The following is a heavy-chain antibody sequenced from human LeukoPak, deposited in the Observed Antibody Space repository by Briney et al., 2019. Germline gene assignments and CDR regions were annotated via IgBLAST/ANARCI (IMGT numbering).Heavy chain of an antibody. CDR2: INHSGST. D-gene: IGHD2-2*01. V-gene: IGHV4-34*01. CDR3: ARDQPYQLFPPYYYYCGMDV. CDR1: GGSFSGYY. Sequence: SETLSLTCAVYGGSFSGYYWSWIRQPPGKGLEWIGEINHSGSTNYNPSLKSRVTISVDTSKNQFSLKLSSVTAADTAVYYCARDQPYQLFPPYYYYCGMDVWGQGTTVTVSS. J-gene: IGHJ6*02.